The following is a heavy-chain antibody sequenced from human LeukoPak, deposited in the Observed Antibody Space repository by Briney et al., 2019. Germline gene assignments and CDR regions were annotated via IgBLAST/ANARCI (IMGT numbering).Heavy chain of an antibody. CDR3: ARPGYYYDSSAYYPWDY. V-gene: IGHV1-69*01. J-gene: IGHJ4*02. CDR1: GGTFSSYA. Sequence: SVKVSCKASGGTFSSYAISWVRQAPGQGLEWMGGIIPIFGTANYAQKFQGRVTITADESTSTAYMELSSLRSEDTAVYYCARPGYYYDSSAYYPWDYWGQGTLVTVSS. D-gene: IGHD3-22*01. CDR2: IIPIFGTA.